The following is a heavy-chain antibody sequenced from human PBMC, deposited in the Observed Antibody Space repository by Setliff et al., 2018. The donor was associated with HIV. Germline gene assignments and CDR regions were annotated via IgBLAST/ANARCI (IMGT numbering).Heavy chain of an antibody. CDR2: INPTGGST. J-gene: IGHJ3*02. Sequence: ASVKVSCKPSGYSFTNHYMHWVRQAPGQGLEWMGVINPTGGSTRNTQKFQVRVAMTRDTSTSTVYMELSSLSSEDTAVYYCASAGAWQRNALDIWGQGTMVTVSS. CDR1: GYSFTNHY. CDR3: ASAGAWQRNALDI. V-gene: IGHV1-46*01. D-gene: IGHD5-12*01.